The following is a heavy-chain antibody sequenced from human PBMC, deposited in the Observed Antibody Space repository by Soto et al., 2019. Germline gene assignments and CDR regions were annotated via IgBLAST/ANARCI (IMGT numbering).Heavy chain of an antibody. CDR2: IYHSGST. D-gene: IGHD4-4*01. CDR3: ARHSYYSNPLRFDP. J-gene: IGHJ5*02. Sequence: SETLSLTCAVSGASISSSNWWSWVRQPPGKGLEWIGEIYHSGSTNYNPSLKSRVTISVDTSKNQFSLRLGSVTAAETAVYYCARHSYYSNPLRFDPWGQGTLVTVSS. V-gene: IGHV4-4*02. CDR1: GASISSSNW.